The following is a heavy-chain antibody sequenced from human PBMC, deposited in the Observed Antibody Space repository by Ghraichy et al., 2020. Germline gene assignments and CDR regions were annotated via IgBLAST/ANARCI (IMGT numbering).Heavy chain of an antibody. CDR1: GYTFTSYG. D-gene: IGHD3-22*01. CDR2: ISAYNGNT. CDR3: ASPGYYDSSGYFGLESLSYYYGMDV. J-gene: IGHJ6*02. Sequence: ASVKVSCKASGYTFTSYGISWVRQAPGQGLEWMGWISAYNGNTNYAQKLQGRVTMTTDTSTSTAYMELRSLRSDDTAVYYCASPGYYDSSGYFGLESLSYYYGMDVWGQGTTVTVSS. V-gene: IGHV1-18*01.